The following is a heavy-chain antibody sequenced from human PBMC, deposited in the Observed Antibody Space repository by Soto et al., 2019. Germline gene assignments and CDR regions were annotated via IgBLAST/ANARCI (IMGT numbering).Heavy chain of an antibody. CDR2: INHSGST. CDR3: ARGDYEDY. V-gene: IGHV4-34*01. Sequence: SETLSLTCAVYGGSFSGYYWSWIRQPPGKGLEWIGEINHSGSTNYNPSLKSRVTISVDTSKNQFPLKLSSVTAADTAVYYCARGDYEDYWGQGTLVTVSS. CDR1: GGSFSGYY. J-gene: IGHJ4*02. D-gene: IGHD4-17*01.